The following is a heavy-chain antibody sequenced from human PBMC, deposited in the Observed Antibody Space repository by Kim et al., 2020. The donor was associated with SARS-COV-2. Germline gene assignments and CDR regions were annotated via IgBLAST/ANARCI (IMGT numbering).Heavy chain of an antibody. CDR3: AKRGLGDY. Sequence: TTFSTDSVKGRFTISRDNSKNTLFLQMNSRRAEDTAVYYCAKRGLGDYWGQGTLVTVSS. CDR2: TT. V-gene: IGHV3-23*01. D-gene: IGHD3-16*01. J-gene: IGHJ4*02.